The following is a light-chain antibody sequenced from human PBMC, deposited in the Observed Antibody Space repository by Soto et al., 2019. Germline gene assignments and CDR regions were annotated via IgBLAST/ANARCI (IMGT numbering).Light chain of an antibody. CDR1: SSDFGNYNF. CDR2: EAT. Sequence: SVLTQPASVSGSPGQSITISCTGTSSDFGNYNFVSWYQKSPGNAPKLMIYEATKRPSEVSNRFSGSKSGNTACLTISVLKAEEGGDYDCCTYAGSSTLVFGGGTKLTVL. J-gene: IGLJ3*02. V-gene: IGLV2-23*01. CDR3: CTYAGSSTLV.